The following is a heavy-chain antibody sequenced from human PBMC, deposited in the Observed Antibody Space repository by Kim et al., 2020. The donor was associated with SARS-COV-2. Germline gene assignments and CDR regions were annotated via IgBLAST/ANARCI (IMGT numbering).Heavy chain of an antibody. CDR2: ISGSDTFT. D-gene: IGHD5-18*01. CDR1: GFTFSGYA. Sequence: GGSLRLSCAASGFTFSGYAMSWVRQAPGKGLEWVSAISGSDTFTFYADSVKGRFTISRDNTKNTLYLQINSLRAEDTAVYYCARLDTAMYQPERYSFDSWGQGTLVTVSS. CDR3: ARLDTAMYQPERYSFDS. J-gene: IGHJ4*02. V-gene: IGHV3-23*01.